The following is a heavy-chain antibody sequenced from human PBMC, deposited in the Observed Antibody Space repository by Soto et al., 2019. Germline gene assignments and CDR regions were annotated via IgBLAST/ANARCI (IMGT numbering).Heavy chain of an antibody. CDR2: INPSGGST. Sequence: ASVKVCCKASGYTFTSYYMHWGRQAPGQGLEWMGIINPSGGSTSYAQKFQGRVTMTRDTSKSTVYMELSSLRSEDTAVYYCARVRRSSGYYYGYWGQGTPVTVSS. V-gene: IGHV1-46*01. J-gene: IGHJ4*02. D-gene: IGHD3-22*01. CDR1: GYTFTSYY. CDR3: ARVRRSSGYYYGY.